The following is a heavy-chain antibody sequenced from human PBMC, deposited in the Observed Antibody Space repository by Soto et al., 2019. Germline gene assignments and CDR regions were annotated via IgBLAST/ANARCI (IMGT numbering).Heavy chain of an antibody. Sequence: GSLRLSCAASGFTFSXXXXXXVRQAPGKGLEGVSAISGSGGSTYYADSVKGRFTISRDNSKNTLYLQMNSLRAEDTAVYYCAKGYSHSWNGWFDPWGQGTXVTVSS. D-gene: IGHD6-13*01. CDR3: AKGYSHSWNGWFDP. CDR1: GFTFSXXX. V-gene: IGHV3-23*01. J-gene: IGHJ5*02. CDR2: ISGSGGST.